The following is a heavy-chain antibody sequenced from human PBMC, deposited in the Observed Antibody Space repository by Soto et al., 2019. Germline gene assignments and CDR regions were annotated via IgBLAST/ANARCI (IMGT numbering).Heavy chain of an antibody. V-gene: IGHV3-11*06. CDR2: ISSSSSYT. D-gene: IGHD3-10*01. CDR1: GFTFSDYY. CDR3: ARDLLLWFGESSSYGMDV. J-gene: IGHJ6*04. Sequence: QVQLVESGGGLVKPGGSLRLSCAASGFTFSDYYMSWIRQAPGKGLEWVSYISSSSSYTNYADSVKGRFTISRDNAKNSLYLQMNSLRAEDTAVYYCARDLLLWFGESSSYGMDVWGKGTTVTVSS.